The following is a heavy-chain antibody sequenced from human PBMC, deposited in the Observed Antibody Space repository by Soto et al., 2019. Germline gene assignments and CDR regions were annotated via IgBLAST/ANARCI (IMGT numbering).Heavy chain of an antibody. Sequence: ASVKVSCKAAAYTFTSYDINWVRQATGQDFEWMGWMNPNNGNTAYAQKFQGRVTMTRDTSKSTAFMELSSLTSEDTAVYYCARHPSDFWFDPWGQGTLVTVSS. D-gene: IGHD2-21*02. CDR2: MNPNNGNT. CDR1: AYTFTSYD. J-gene: IGHJ5*02. CDR3: ARHPSDFWFDP. V-gene: IGHV1-8*01.